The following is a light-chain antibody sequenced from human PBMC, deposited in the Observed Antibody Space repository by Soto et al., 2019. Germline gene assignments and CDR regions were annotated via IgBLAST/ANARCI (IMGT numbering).Light chain of an antibody. CDR1: SSDVGGYNY. CDR3: TSFTTISTWV. CDR2: EVS. J-gene: IGLJ3*02. V-gene: IGLV2-14*01. Sequence: QSALTQPASVSGSPGQSITISCTGTSSDVGGYNYVSWFRQHPGKAPKLKIYEVSNRPSGVSNRFSGSKSGNTASLTISELQAEDEADYYCTSFTTISTWVFGGGTQLTVL.